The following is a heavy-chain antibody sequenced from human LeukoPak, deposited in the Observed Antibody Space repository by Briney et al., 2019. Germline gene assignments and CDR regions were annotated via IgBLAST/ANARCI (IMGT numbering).Heavy chain of an antibody. D-gene: IGHD2-2*01. CDR1: GFTFSSYA. Sequence: GGSLRLSCAASGFTFSSYAMSWVRQAPGKGLEWVSAISGSGGSTYYADSVKGRFTISRDNSKNTLYLQMNSLRVEDTAVYYCAKGPGIVVVPAAMFDYWGQGTLVTVSS. J-gene: IGHJ4*02. V-gene: IGHV3-23*01. CDR2: ISGSGGST. CDR3: AKGPGIVVVPAAMFDY.